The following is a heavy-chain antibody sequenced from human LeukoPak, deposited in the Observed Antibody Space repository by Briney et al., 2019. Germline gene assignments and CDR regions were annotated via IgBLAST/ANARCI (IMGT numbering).Heavy chain of an antibody. CDR2: ILYDGGKN. CDR1: GFTFSSYG. D-gene: IGHD3-10*01. J-gene: IGHJ4*02. V-gene: IGHV3-33*08. CDR3: ARDSGSGSYAYYFDY. Sequence: GGSLRLSCAASGFTFSSYGMRWVRQAPGKGLEWVAVILYDGGKNSYIDSVKGRFTISRDNSKNTLSLQMNSLRAEDTAVYYCARDSGSGSYAYYFDYWGQGTLVTVSP.